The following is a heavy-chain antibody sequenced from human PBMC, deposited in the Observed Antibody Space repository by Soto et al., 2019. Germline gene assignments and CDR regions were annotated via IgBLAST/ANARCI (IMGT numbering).Heavy chain of an antibody. Sequence: GASVKVSCKAPGYRLTSYGISWVRQAPGQGLEWMGWISGHDGNTKYTQKVQGRVTVTTDTSASTAYMDLSSLRSEDTAVYYCARERNWKLPRYYGIDVWGQGTTVTVSS. CDR3: ARERNWKLPRYYGIDV. D-gene: IGHD1-20*01. J-gene: IGHJ6*02. CDR1: GYRLTSYG. V-gene: IGHV1-18*01. CDR2: ISGHDGNT.